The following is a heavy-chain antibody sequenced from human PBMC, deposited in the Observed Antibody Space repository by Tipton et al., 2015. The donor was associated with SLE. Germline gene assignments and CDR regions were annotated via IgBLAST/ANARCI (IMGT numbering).Heavy chain of an antibody. CDR2: IYTSGSA. V-gene: IGHV4-61*02. CDR3: ARGQYYYDSSSAYPNWYFDL. CDR1: GGSISSGSYY. Sequence: TLSLTCTVSGGSISSGSYYWSWIRQPAGKGLEWIGRIYTSGSANYNPSLKSRVTISVDTSKNQFSLTLTSVTAADTAVYYCARGQYYYDSSSAYPNWYFDLWGRGTLVTVSS. D-gene: IGHD3-22*01. J-gene: IGHJ2*01.